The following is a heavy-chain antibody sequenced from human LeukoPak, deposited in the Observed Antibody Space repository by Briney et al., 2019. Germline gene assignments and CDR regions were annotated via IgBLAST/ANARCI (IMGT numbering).Heavy chain of an antibody. J-gene: IGHJ6*03. CDR3: ARRRGYSRLYYYYYMDV. V-gene: IGHV4-61*02. D-gene: IGHD5-18*01. CDR2: IYTSGST. Sequence: SETLSLTCTVSGGSISSGSYYWSWIRQPAGKGLEWIGRIYTSGSTNYNPSLKSRVTISVDTSKNQFSLKLSSVTAADTAVYYCARRRGYSRLYYYYYMDVWGKGTTVTISS. CDR1: GGSISSGSYY.